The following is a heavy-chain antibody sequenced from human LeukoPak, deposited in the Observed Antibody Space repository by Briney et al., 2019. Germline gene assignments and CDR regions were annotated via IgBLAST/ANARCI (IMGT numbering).Heavy chain of an antibody. CDR1: GFTFSSYA. J-gene: IGHJ4*02. Sequence: QSGGSLRLSCAASGFTFSSYAMSWVRQAPGKGLEWVSAISGGGGSTYYADSVKGRFTISRDNSKNTLYLQMNSLRAEDTAVYYCAKEVVLTGYYTFDYWGQGTLVTVSS. CDR3: AKEVVLTGYYTFDY. V-gene: IGHV3-23*01. D-gene: IGHD3-9*01. CDR2: ISGGGGST.